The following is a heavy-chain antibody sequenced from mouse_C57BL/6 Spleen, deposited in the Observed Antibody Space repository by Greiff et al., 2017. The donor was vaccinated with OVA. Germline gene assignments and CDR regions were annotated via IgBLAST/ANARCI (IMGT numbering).Heavy chain of an antibody. J-gene: IGHJ3*01. CDR1: GYSITSGYY. Sequence: EVQLKESGPGLVKPSQSLSLTCSVTGYSITSGYYWNWIRQFPGNKLEWMGYISYDGSNNYNPSLKNRISITRDTSKNQFFLKLNSVTTEDTATYYCARGAGPWFAYWGQGTLVTVSA. CDR2: ISYDGSN. D-gene: IGHD3-3*01. CDR3: ARGAGPWFAY. V-gene: IGHV3-6*01.